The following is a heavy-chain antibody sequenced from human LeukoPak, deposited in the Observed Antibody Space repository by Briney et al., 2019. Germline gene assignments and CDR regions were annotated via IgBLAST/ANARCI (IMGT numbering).Heavy chain of an antibody. CDR3: AKKRLGSSWTFDY. Sequence: SGGSLRLSCAASGFTFSSYAMSWVRQAPGKGLEWVSAISGSGGSTYYADSVKGRFTISRDNSKNTLYLQMNSLRAEDTAVYYCAKKRLGSSWTFDYWGQGTLVTVSS. V-gene: IGHV3-23*01. J-gene: IGHJ4*02. CDR2: ISGSGGST. D-gene: IGHD6-13*01. CDR1: GFTFSSYA.